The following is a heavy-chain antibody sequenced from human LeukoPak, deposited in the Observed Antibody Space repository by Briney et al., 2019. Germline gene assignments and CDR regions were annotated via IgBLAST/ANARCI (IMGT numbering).Heavy chain of an antibody. CDR1: GFTFDDYA. J-gene: IGHJ4*02. CDR2: ISWDGDST. V-gene: IGHV3-43D*03. Sequence: GGSLRLSCAASGFTFDDYAMHWVRQAPGKGLECVSLISWDGDSTYYADSVKGRFTFSRDNSKNTVYLQMNSLRAEDTAVYYCARDILSSGYFRGLGYWGQGTLVTVSS. D-gene: IGHD3-22*01. CDR3: ARDILSSGYFRGLGY.